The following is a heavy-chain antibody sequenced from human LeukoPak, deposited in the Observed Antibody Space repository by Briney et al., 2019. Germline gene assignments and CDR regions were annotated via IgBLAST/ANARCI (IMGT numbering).Heavy chain of an antibody. J-gene: IGHJ6*03. Sequence: PGGSLRLSCAASEFTFDDYAMHWVRHVPGKRLQWVSLISWDGGSTYYADSVKGRFTVSRDNSKSSLYLQMNSLRAEDTALYYCSKATRDAFYYFTDVWGKGTTVTVSS. CDR3: SKATRDAFYYFTDV. D-gene: IGHD2-2*01. CDR2: ISWDGGST. V-gene: IGHV3-43D*03. CDR1: EFTFDDYA.